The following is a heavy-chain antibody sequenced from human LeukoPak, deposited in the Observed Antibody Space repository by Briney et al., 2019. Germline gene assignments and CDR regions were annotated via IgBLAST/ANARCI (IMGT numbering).Heavy chain of an antibody. CDR1: GFTFSSYA. J-gene: IGHJ4*02. CDR3: AKELGLDSSGSALDY. D-gene: IGHD3-22*01. Sequence: GGSLRLSCAASGFTFSSYAMHWVRQAPGQGLEWVAVISYDGSNKYYADSVKGRFTISRDNSKNTLYLQMNSLRAEDTAVYYCAKELGLDSSGSALDYWGQGTLVTVSS. CDR2: ISYDGSNK. V-gene: IGHV3-30*18.